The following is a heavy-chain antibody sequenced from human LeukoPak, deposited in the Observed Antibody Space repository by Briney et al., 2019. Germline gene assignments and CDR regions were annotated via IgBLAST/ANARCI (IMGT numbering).Heavy chain of an antibody. V-gene: IGHV1-2*02. CDR3: ARDSTTGTTYFDY. CDR2: INPNSGGT. Sequence: ASVKVSCKASGYTFTSYYMHWVRQAPGQGLEWMGWINPNSGGTNYAQKFQGRVTMTRDTSISTAYMELSRLRSDDTAVFYCARDSTTGTTYFDYWGQGTLVTVSS. CDR1: GYTFTSYY. D-gene: IGHD1-1*01. J-gene: IGHJ4*02.